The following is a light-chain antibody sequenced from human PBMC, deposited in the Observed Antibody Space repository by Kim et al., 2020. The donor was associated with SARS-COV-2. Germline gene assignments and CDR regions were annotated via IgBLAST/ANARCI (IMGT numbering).Light chain of an antibody. Sequence: DIQMTQSPSTLSASVGDRVTITCRASQSISSWLAWYQQKPGKAPKLLIYKASSLESGVPSRFSGSGSGTEFTLTISSLQPDDFVTYYCQQYNTWTFGQVTKVDIK. V-gene: IGKV1-5*03. J-gene: IGKJ1*01. CDR1: QSISSW. CDR3: QQYNTWT. CDR2: KAS.